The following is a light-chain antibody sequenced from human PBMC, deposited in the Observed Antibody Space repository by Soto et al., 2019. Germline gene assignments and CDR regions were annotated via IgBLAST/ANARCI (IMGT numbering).Light chain of an antibody. CDR2: AAT. Sequence: DIQMTQSPSSLSASLGDRVTITCRASQSINNYLNWYQQEEGKAPKLLIYAATSLQSGVPSRFSGSGSGTEFTLTISVLQPGDFATYYCQPSYNSPYTFGLGTKLEIK. J-gene: IGKJ2*01. V-gene: IGKV1-39*01. CDR1: QSINNY. CDR3: QPSYNSPYT.